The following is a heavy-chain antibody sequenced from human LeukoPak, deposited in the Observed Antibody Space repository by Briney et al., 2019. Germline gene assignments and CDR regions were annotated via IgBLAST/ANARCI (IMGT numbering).Heavy chain of an antibody. J-gene: IGHJ6*03. Sequence: HPGGSLRLSCAASGFTFSSYGMHWVRQAPGKGLEWVAFIRYVGGETFYAGSVKGRFTISRDNAKNSLYLQMNSLRAEDTAVYYCARWQMTTEDMDVWGKGTTVTISS. CDR1: GFTFSSYG. V-gene: IGHV3-30*02. CDR2: IRYVGGET. CDR3: ARWQMTTEDMDV. D-gene: IGHD4-17*01.